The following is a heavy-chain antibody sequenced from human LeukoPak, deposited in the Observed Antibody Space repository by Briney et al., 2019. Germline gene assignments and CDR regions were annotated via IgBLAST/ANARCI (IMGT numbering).Heavy chain of an antibody. CDR2: MNPNTGNT. V-gene: IGHV1-8*01. J-gene: IGHJ3*02. CDR1: GYTFTSYG. D-gene: IGHD2-2*01. CDR3: AGPLYCSSTSCYAKAFDI. Sequence: ASVKVSCKASGYTFTSYGINWVRQATGQGLEWMGWMNPNTGNTDYAQKFQGRVTMTRNTSISTAYMELSSLRSEDTAVYYCAGPLYCSSTSCYAKAFDIWGQGTMVTVSS.